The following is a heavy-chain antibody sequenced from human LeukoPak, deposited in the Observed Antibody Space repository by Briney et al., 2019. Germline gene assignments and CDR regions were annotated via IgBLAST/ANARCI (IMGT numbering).Heavy chain of an antibody. CDR1: GFTFSTSW. V-gene: IGHV3-74*01. Sequence: PGGSLRLSCAASGFTFSTSWMPWVCQASGKGLEWVSHVSTDGSTTAYADSVKGRFTISRENAKNTVYLQMNSLRAEDTAVYYCARSIGYVESWGQGTLVTVSS. CDR3: ARSIGYVES. D-gene: IGHD5-18*01. J-gene: IGHJ5*02. CDR2: VSTDGSTT.